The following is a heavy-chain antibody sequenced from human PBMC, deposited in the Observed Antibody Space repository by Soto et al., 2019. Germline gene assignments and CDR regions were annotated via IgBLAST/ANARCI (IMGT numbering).Heavy chain of an antibody. J-gene: IGHJ3*02. Sequence: PSETLSLTCTVSGGSISSYYWSWIRQPAGKGLEWIGRIYTSGSTNYNPSLKSRVTMSVDTSKNQFSMKLSSVTAADTAMYYCARESYSSGWTDIDAFHIWGQGTMVTV. CDR2: IYTSGST. D-gene: IGHD6-19*01. V-gene: IGHV4-4*07. CDR1: GGSISSYY. CDR3: ARESYSSGWTDIDAFHI.